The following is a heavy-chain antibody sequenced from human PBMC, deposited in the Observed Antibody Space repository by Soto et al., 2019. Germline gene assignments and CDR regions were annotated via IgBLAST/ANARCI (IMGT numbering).Heavy chain of an antibody. CDR3: AWGASGYCSSTSCPSEYDY. Sequence: ASVKVYCKASGYTFTSYAMHWVRQAPGQRLEWMGWINAGNGNTKYSQKFQGRVTITRDTSASTAYMELSSLRSEDTAVYYCAWGASGYCSSTSCPSEYDYWGQGTLVTVSS. V-gene: IGHV1-3*01. CDR2: INAGNGNT. D-gene: IGHD2-2*01. J-gene: IGHJ4*02. CDR1: GYTFTSYA.